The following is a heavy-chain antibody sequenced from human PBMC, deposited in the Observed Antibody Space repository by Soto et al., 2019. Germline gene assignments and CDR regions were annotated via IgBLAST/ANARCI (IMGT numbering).Heavy chain of an antibody. Sequence: QVQLVQSGAEVKKPGSSVKVSCKASGGTFSSYAISWVRQAPGQGLEWMGGIIPIFGTANYAQKFQGRVTVARAEATSRADMELSSRRFEATAVYYCAPLPSGYCSCGRCSGEGHFGYWGQGPLGTVS. J-gene: IGHJ4*02. CDR2: IIPIFGTA. D-gene: IGHD2-15*01. CDR3: APLPSGYCSCGRCSGEGHFGY. CDR1: GGTFSSYA. V-gene: IGHV1-69*05.